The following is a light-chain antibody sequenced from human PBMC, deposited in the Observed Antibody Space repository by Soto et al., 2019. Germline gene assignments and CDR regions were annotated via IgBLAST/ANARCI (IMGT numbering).Light chain of an antibody. J-gene: IGKJ5*01. CDR1: QSVSSN. CDR3: QQFNNWPPIT. Sequence: DIVLTKNPATLSGSAGERATLSCRASQSVSSNLAWYQQTPGQAPRLLIYVASTRATGIPARFSGSGSGTEFTLIIRSLQSEDFAVYYCQQFNNWPPITFGQGTRLEVK. V-gene: IGKV3-15*01. CDR2: VAS.